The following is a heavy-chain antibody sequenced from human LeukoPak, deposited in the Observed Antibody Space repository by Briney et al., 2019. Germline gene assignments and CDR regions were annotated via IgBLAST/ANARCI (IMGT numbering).Heavy chain of an antibody. D-gene: IGHD3-10*01. Sequence: PSETLSFTCTVSGGTSSSYYWSWIRPPPGNGLEWIGNINYSGYTNYNPSLKSRVTISVVTSKNQFSLKLSSVTAADTAVYYCARTTMVRGTYYMDVWGKGTTVTISS. CDR3: ARTTMVRGTYYMDV. CDR1: GGTSSSYY. J-gene: IGHJ6*03. V-gene: IGHV4-59*01. CDR2: INYSGYT.